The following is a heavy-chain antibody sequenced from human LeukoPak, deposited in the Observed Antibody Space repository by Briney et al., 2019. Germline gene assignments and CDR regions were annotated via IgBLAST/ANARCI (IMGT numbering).Heavy chain of an antibody. Sequence: ASVKVSCKVSGYTLRELSMHWVRQAPAKGLQWMGVFDPEDGESIIAQKFQGRLTMTEDTSTDTAYMELSSLTSEHTAMDYCATGHCNTSSCYYYYVDVWGKGTTVTVSS. D-gene: IGHD2/OR15-2a*01. CDR2: FDPEDGES. J-gene: IGHJ6*03. CDR1: GYTLRELS. V-gene: IGHV1-24*01. CDR3: ATGHCNTSSCYYYYVDV.